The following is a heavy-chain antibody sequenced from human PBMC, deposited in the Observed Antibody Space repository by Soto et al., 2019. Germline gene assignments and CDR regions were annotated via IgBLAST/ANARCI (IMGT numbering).Heavy chain of an antibody. Sequence: PGGTLRLSCAASGFSFSSYGMHWVRQAPGKGLEWVAVISYDGSNKYYADSVKGRFTISRDNSNNTLYLQMNSLRAEDTAVYYCAKDLVSYYDTGGTYTDAF. CDR3: AKDLVSYYDTGGTYTDAF. D-gene: IGHD3-22*01. V-gene: IGHV3-30*18. CDR1: GFSFSSYG. CDR2: ISYDGSNK. J-gene: IGHJ3*01.